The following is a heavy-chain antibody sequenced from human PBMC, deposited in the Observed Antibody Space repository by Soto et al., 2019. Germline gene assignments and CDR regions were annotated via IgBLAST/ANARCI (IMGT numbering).Heavy chain of an antibody. CDR2: IYYSGST. V-gene: IGHV4-61*01. CDR1: GGSVSSGSYY. D-gene: IGHD5-18*01. CDR3: ARTTVDTAMVFDY. Sequence: QVQLQESGPGLVKPSETLSLTCTVSGGSVSSGSYYWSWIRQPPGKGLEWIGYIYYSGSTNYNPSLKSRVTISVDTSKNQCSLKLSSVTAADTAVYYCARTTVDTAMVFDYWGQGTLVTVSS. J-gene: IGHJ4*02.